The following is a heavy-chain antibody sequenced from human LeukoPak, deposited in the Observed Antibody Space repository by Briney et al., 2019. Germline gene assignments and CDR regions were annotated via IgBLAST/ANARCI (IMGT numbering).Heavy chain of an antibody. Sequence: PSETLSLTCTVSGGSISSSSYYWGWIRQPPGKGLEWIGSIYYSGSTYYNPSLKSRVTISVDTSKNQFSLKLSSVTAADTAVYYCAGTYSGGWYNNDYWGQGTLVTVSS. J-gene: IGHJ4*02. CDR2: IYYSGST. D-gene: IGHD6-19*01. V-gene: IGHV4-39*01. CDR1: GGSISSSSYY. CDR3: AGTYSGGWYNNDY.